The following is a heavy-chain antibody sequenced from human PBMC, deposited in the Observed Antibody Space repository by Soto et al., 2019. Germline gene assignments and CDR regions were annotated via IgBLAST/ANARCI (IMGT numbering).Heavy chain of an antibody. CDR1: GGSFSGYY. V-gene: IGHV4-34*01. CDR3: ARARVVATISHYYYYGMDV. D-gene: IGHD5-12*01. Sequence: SETQSLTSAVYGGSFSGYYWSWIRQPPGKGLEWIGEINHSGSTNYNPSLKSRVTISVDTSKNQFSLKLSSVTAADTAVYYCARARVVATISHYYYYGMDVWGQGTTVTV. CDR2: INHSGST. J-gene: IGHJ6*02.